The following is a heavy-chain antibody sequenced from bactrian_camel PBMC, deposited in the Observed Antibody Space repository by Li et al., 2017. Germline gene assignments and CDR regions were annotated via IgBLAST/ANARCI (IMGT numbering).Heavy chain of an antibody. V-gene: IGHV3S31*01. CDR1: GFTFSSYA. J-gene: IGHJ4*01. CDR2: INSGGGRT. D-gene: IGHD7*01. Sequence: VQLVESGGGLVQPGGSLRLSCAASGFTFSSYAMSWVRQAPGKGLEWVSTINSGGGRTYYADSVKGRFTISRDNAKNTLYLQLNSLKTEDMAMYYCAAGRCLQGGTLARTTDFGQGTQVTVS.